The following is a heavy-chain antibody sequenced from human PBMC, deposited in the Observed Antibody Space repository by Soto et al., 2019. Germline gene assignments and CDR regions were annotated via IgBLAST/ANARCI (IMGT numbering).Heavy chain of an antibody. CDR3: ARGPGIAVADGFDY. Sequence: QVQLVQSGAEVKKPGSSVKVSCKASGGTFSSYTISWVRQAPGQGLEWMGRIIPILGIANYAQKVQGRVTMTADKSTSKAYMELSSLRSEDTAVYYCARGPGIAVADGFDYWGQGTLVTVSS. J-gene: IGHJ4*02. CDR2: IIPILGIA. CDR1: GGTFSSYT. V-gene: IGHV1-69*02. D-gene: IGHD6-19*01.